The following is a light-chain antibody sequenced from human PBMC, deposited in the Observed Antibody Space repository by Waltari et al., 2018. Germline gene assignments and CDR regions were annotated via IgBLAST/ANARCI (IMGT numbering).Light chain of an antibody. CDR2: KAS. J-gene: IGKJ1*01. CDR3: QQSYSYWT. Sequence: DIQMTQSPSTLSASVGDRVTITCRASQSISDWLAWYQQKPGKAPKLLIYKASSLEGGVPSRFSCSGSGTEFTLTISSLQPDDFATYYCQQSYSYWTFGQGTKVEIK. CDR1: QSISDW. V-gene: IGKV1-5*03.